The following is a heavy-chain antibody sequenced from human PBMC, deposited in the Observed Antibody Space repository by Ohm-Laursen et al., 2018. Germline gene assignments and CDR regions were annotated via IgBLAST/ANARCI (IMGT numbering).Heavy chain of an antibody. V-gene: IGHV4-59*08. CDR3: ARQESSGWYPDY. CDR1: GGSISSYY. J-gene: IGHJ4*02. Sequence: SDTLSLTCAVSGGSISSYYWSWIRQPPGKGLEWIGYIYYSGSTNYNPSLQSRVTISIDTSKNQFSLKLSSVTAADTAVYYCARQESSGWYPDYWGQGTLVTVSS. D-gene: IGHD6-19*01. CDR2: IYYSGST.